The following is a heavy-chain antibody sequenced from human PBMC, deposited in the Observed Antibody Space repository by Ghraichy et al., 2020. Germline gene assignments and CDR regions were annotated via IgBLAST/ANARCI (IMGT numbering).Heavy chain of an antibody. CDR3: AGPALGSGYDSYYYYGMDV. D-gene: IGHD5-12*01. Sequence: ASVKVSCKASGYTFTGYYMHWVRQAPGQGLEWMGWINPNSGGTNYAQKFQGRVTMTRDTSISTAYMELSRLRSDDTAVYYCAGPALGSGYDSYYYYGMDVWGQGTTVTVSS. V-gene: IGHV1-2*02. CDR2: INPNSGGT. CDR1: GYTFTGYY. J-gene: IGHJ6*02.